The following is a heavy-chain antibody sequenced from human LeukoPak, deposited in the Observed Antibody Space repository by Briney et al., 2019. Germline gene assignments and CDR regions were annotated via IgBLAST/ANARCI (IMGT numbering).Heavy chain of an antibody. CDR3: ARDRAYCSSTSCYKGWDY. CDR2: INAGNGNT. V-gene: IGHV1-3*01. Sequence: ASVKVSCKASGYTFTSCAMHWVRQAPGQRLEWMGWINAGNGNTKYSQKFQGRVTITRDTSASTAYMELSSLRSEDTAVYYCARDRAYCSSTSCYKGWDYWGQGTLVTVSS. J-gene: IGHJ4*02. D-gene: IGHD2-2*02. CDR1: GYTFTSCA.